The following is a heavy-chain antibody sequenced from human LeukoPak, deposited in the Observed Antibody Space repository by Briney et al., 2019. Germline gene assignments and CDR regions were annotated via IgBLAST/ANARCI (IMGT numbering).Heavy chain of an antibody. Sequence: SETLSLTCAVSGYSISSGYYWGWIRQPPGKGLEWIGSIYHSGSTYYNPSLKSRVTISVDTSKNQFSLKLSSVTAADTAVFYCARHSSRWELLVDYFDYWSQGTLVTASS. D-gene: IGHD1-26*01. V-gene: IGHV4-38-2*01. J-gene: IGHJ4*02. CDR2: IYHSGST. CDR1: GYSISSGYY. CDR3: ARHSSRWELLVDYFDY.